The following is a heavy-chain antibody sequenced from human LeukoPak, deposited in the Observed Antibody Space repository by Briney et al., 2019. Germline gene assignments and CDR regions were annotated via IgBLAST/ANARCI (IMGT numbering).Heavy chain of an antibody. CDR2: INHSGST. D-gene: IGHD1-26*01. CDR3: ARGLPSGSYPFDY. J-gene: IGHJ4*02. Sequence: SETLSLTCAVYGGSFSGYYWSWIRQPPGKGLEWIGEINHSGSTNYNPSLKSRVTISVDTSKNQFSLKLSSVTAADTAVYYCARGLPSGSYPFDYWGQGTLVTVSS. CDR1: GGSFSGYY. V-gene: IGHV4-34*01.